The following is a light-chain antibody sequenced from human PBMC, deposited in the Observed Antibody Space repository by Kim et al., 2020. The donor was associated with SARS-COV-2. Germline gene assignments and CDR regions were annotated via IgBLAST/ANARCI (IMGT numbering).Light chain of an antibody. CDR1: QSISSK. V-gene: IGKV3-15*01. Sequence: EVVMTQSPATLSVSPGERATLSCRASQSISSKLAWYQQRPGQAPRLLVYEASTRATGVPVRFSGSGSGTEFTLTISSLQSEDFAVYFCQQYNDWSRTFGPGTKVDIK. CDR2: EAS. J-gene: IGKJ3*01. CDR3: QQYNDWSRT.